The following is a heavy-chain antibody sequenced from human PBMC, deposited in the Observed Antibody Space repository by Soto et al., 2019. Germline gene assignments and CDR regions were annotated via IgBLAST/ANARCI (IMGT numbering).Heavy chain of an antibody. D-gene: IGHD2-8*01. CDR3: ARVRRDIVLVVYAIGPLHAFDT. CDR1: GGSISSGGYY. V-gene: IGHV4-31*03. CDR2: IYYSGST. J-gene: IGHJ3*02. Sequence: SETLSLTCTVSGGSISSGGYYWSWIRQHPGTGLEWIGYIYYSGSTYYNPSLKSRVTISVDTSKNQFSLKLSSVTAADTAVYYCARVRRDIVLVVYAIGPLHAFDTWGQGTMVTVSS.